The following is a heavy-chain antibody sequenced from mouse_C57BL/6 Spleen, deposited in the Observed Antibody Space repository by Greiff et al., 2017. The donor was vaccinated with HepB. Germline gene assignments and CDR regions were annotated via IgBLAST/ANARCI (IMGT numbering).Heavy chain of an antibody. CDR1: GFTFSNYW. CDR3: TGEYGRNYYAMDY. Sequence: EVKLVESGGGLVQPGGSMKLSCVASGFTFSNYWMNWVRQSPEKGLEWVAQIRLKSDNYATHYAESVKGRFTISRDDSKSSVYLQMNILRAEDTGIYYCTGEYGRNYYAMDYWGQGTSVTVSS. J-gene: IGHJ4*01. D-gene: IGHD2-1*01. V-gene: IGHV6-3*01. CDR2: IRLKSDNYAT.